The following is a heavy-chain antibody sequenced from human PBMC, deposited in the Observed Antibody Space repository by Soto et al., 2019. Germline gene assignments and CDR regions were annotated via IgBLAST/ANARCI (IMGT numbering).Heavy chain of an antibody. Sequence: GGSLRLSCEASGFTLRSYAMTWIRQAPGKGLEWVSLISANDVGTYYAETVKTRFTISTDQSRNTVYLQMDSLRADDTAIYYCAKAKNDYNWDNRPPFDYWGQGTLVTVSS. D-gene: IGHD1-20*01. V-gene: IGHV3-23*01. CDR2: ISANDVGT. CDR1: GFTLRSYA. J-gene: IGHJ4*02. CDR3: AKAKNDYNWDNRPPFDY.